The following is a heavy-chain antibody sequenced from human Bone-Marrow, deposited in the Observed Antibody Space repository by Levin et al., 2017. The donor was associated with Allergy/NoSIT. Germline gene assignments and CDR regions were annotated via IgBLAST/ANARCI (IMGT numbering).Heavy chain of an antibody. Sequence: PSETLSLTCAVYGGSFSGYYWSWIRQPPGKGLEWIGEINHSGSTNYNPSLKSRVTISVDTSKNQFSLKLSSVTAADTAVYYCARVGGYYDSSGVYYYYYGMDVWGQGTTVTVSS. J-gene: IGHJ6*02. D-gene: IGHD3-22*01. CDR1: GGSFSGYY. CDR3: ARVGGYYDSSGVYYYYYGMDV. CDR2: INHSGST. V-gene: IGHV4-34*01.